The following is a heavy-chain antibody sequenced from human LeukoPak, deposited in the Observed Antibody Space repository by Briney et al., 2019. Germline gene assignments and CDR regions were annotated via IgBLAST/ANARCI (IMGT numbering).Heavy chain of an antibody. CDR1: GYSISSGYY. J-gene: IGHJ3*02. V-gene: IGHV4-38-2*02. CDR3: ARGWQGGAFDI. D-gene: IGHD2-15*01. CDR2: IYHSGST. Sequence: SETLSLTCTVSGYSISSGYYWGWIRQPPGKGLEWIGSIYHSGSTYYNPSLKSRVTIPVDTSKNQFSLKLSSVTAADTAVYYCARGWQGGAFDIWGQGTMVTVSS.